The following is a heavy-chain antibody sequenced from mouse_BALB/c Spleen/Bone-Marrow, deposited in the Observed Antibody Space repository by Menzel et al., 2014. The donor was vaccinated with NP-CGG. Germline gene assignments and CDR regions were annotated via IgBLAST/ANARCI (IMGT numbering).Heavy chain of an antibody. CDR1: GFNIKDTY. V-gene: IGHV14-3*02. D-gene: IGHD1-1*01. Sequence: EVQLQQSGAELVKPGASVKLSCTASGFNIKDTYMYWVQQRPEQGLEWIGRIDPANSNTKYDPTLKDKATITTDTSSNTAYLQLSSLTSEDTAVYYCARYYYGSSLFAYWGQGTLVTVSA. J-gene: IGHJ3*01. CDR3: ARYYYGSSLFAY. CDR2: IDPANSNT.